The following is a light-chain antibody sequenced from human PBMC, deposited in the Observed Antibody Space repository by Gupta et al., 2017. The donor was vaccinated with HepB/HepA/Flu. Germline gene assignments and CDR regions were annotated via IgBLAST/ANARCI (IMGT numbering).Light chain of an antibody. CDR2: GAS. J-gene: IGKJ1*01. Sequence: EIVMTQSPATLSVSPGERATLSCRASQSVSSNLAWYQQKPGQAPRLLIYGASTRATGIPARFSSSGCSTECTLIISSMRSEDFAVYYCQQYNNWRPWTFGQGTKVEIK. CDR1: QSVSSN. CDR3: QQYNNWRPWT. V-gene: IGKV3D-15*01.